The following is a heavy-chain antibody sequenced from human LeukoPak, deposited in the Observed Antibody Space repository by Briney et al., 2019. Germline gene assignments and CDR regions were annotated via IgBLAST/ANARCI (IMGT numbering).Heavy chain of an antibody. D-gene: IGHD5-24*01. V-gene: IGHV1-3*01. CDR3: ARCAGYNEYYFDY. J-gene: IGHJ4*02. Sequence: ASVKVSCKASGYTFTSYAMNWVRQAPGQGLEWMGWINAGNGNTKYSQEFQGRATITTDTSTSTAYMELRSLRSDDTAVYYCARCAGYNEYYFDYWGQGTLVTVSS. CDR2: INAGNGNT. CDR1: GYTFTSYA.